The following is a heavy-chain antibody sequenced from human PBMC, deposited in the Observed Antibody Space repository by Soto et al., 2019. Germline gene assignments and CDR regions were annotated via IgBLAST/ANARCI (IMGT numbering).Heavy chain of an antibody. V-gene: IGHV1-24*01. CDR2: FDPEDGET. J-gene: IGHJ4*02. CDR3: ATDLFDYDILTGYSDY. Sequence: QVQLVQSGAEVKKPGASVKVSCKVSGYTLTELSMHWVRQAPGKGLEWMGGFDPEDGETIYAQKFQGRVTMTEDTSTDTAYMERSSLRSEDTAVYYCATDLFDYDILTGYSDYWGQGTLVTVSS. CDR1: GYTLTELS. D-gene: IGHD3-9*01.